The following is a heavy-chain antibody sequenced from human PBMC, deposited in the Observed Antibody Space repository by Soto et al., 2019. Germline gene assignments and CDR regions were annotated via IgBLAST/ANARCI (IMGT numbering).Heavy chain of an antibody. CDR3: ATSXGYCTNGVCYNFDY. CDR2: ITAGNGNT. Sequence: ASVKVSCKTSGYIFTNFALHWVRQATGQRPEWMGWITAGNGNTKYSQNFQGRVTITRDTSATTAYMELSSLRSEDTAVYYCATSXGYCTNGVCYNFDYWGQGTLVTVSS. CDR1: GYIFTNFA. J-gene: IGHJ4*02. V-gene: IGHV1-3*01. D-gene: IGHD2-8*01.